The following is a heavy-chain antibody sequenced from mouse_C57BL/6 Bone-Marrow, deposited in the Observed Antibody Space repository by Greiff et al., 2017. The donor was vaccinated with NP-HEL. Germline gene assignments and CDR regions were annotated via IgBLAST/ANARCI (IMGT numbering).Heavy chain of an antibody. Sequence: QVQLQQSGAELVRPGASVTLSCKASGYTFTDYEMHWVKQTPVHGLEWIGAIDPETGGTAYNQKFKGKAILTADQSSSTAYMELSSLTSEDSAVYYGTERIYYDNARFDYWGQGTTLTVSS. V-gene: IGHV1-15*01. J-gene: IGHJ2*01. D-gene: IGHD2-4*01. CDR1: GYTFTDYE. CDR3: TERIYYDNARFDY. CDR2: IDPETGGT.